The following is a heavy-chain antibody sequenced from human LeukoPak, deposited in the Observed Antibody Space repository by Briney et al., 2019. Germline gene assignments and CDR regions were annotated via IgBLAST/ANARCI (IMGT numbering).Heavy chain of an antibody. D-gene: IGHD6-19*01. CDR1: GGTFRSYA. CDR3: ARGVAGTVGEIDY. J-gene: IGHJ4*02. CDR2: IIPIFGTA. V-gene: IGHV1-69*05. Sequence: ASVKVSXKASGGTFRSYAISWVRQAPGQGLEWMGRIIPIFGTANYAQKFQGRVTITTDESTSTAYMELSSLRSEDTAVYYCARGVAGTVGEIDYWGQGTLVTVSS.